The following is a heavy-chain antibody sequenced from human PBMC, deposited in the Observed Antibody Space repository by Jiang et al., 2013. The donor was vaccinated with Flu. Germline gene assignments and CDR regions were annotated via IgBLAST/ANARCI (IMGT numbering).Heavy chain of an antibody. Sequence: SVEVSCKTSGYTFTKFTMHWVRQAPGQRLEWMGWIHPGNGNTKYSQKFQGRVTITSDTSASTVYMELSGLRSEDTAVYFCARDDGTTWLQDSWGQGTLVTVSS. D-gene: IGHD1/OR15-1a*01. CDR1: GYTFTKFT. J-gene: IGHJ4*02. V-gene: IGHV1-3*01. CDR2: IHPGNGNT. CDR3: ARDDGTTWLQDS.